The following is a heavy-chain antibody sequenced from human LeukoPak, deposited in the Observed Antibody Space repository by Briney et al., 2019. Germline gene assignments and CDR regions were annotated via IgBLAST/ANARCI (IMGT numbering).Heavy chain of an antibody. CDR2: IIPIFGTA. V-gene: IGHV1-69*13. CDR3: ARGGLQRYYYYGMGV. CDR1: GGTFSSYA. J-gene: IGHJ6*02. Sequence: ASVKVSCKASGGTFSSYAISWVRQAPGQGLEWMGGIIPIFGTANYAQKFQGRVTITADESTSTAYMELSSLRSEDTAVHYCARGGLQRYYYYGMGVWGQGTTVTVSS. D-gene: IGHD4-11*01.